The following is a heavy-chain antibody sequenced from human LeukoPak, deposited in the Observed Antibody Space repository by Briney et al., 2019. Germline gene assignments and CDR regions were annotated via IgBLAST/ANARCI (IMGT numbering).Heavy chain of an antibody. D-gene: IGHD5-24*01. Sequence: ASVKVSCKVSGYTLTELSMHWVRQAPGKGLEWMGGFDPEDGETIYAQKLQGRVTMTRDTSTSTVYMELSSLRSEDTAVYYCARAEMATIHYAYWGQGTLVTVSS. CDR3: ARAEMATIHYAY. V-gene: IGHV1-24*01. CDR2: FDPEDGET. CDR1: GYTLTELS. J-gene: IGHJ4*02.